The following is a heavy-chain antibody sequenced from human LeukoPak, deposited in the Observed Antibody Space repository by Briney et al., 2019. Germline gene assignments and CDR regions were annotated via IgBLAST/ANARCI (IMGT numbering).Heavy chain of an antibody. D-gene: IGHD2-2*01. Sequence: ASVKVSCKASGITFTGYYMHWVRQAPGQGLEWMGWIDPNIGVTNYAREFQGRVTMTRDTSISTAYMELSRLRSDDTAVYYCARDRTKYCRSTSCPLDYWGQGTLVTVSS. J-gene: IGHJ4*02. CDR3: ARDRTKYCRSTSCPLDY. CDR1: GITFTGYY. V-gene: IGHV1-2*02. CDR2: IDPNIGVT.